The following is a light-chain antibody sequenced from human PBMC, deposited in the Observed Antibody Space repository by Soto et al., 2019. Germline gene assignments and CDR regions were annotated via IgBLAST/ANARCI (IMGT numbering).Light chain of an antibody. V-gene: IGLV1-47*01. Sequence: QSVLTQPPSASGTPGQRVTISCSGSSSNIGSNFVYWYQQLSGTAPKLLIFRNNQWPSGVPDRFSGSKSGTSASLDISDLRSEDEADYYCAAWDDRLSFYVFGTGTKVTLL. CDR2: RNN. J-gene: IGLJ1*01. CDR1: SSNIGSNF. CDR3: AAWDDRLSFYV.